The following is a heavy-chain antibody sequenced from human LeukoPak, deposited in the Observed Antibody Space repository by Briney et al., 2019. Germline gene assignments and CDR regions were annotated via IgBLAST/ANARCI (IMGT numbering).Heavy chain of an antibody. D-gene: IGHD3-16*01. V-gene: IGHV3-23*01. CDR1: GFTFSSDW. CDR3: AKDIDLTYYFDY. CDR2: ISGSGGST. J-gene: IGHJ4*02. Sequence: GGSLRLSCSASGFTFSSDWMHWVRQAPGKGLEWVSAISGSGGSTYYADSVKGRFTISRDNSKNTLYLQMNSLRAEDTAVYYCAKDIDLTYYFDYWGQGTLVTVSS.